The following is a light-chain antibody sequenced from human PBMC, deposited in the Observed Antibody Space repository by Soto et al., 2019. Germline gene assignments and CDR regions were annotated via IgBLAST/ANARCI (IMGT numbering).Light chain of an antibody. CDR1: SSDVGSYNL. Sequence: QSALTQPASVSGSPGQSITISCTGTSSDVGSYNLVSWYQHHPGKAPKVMIYEVSKRPSGVPSRFSGSKSGNTASLTISGLQAEDEADYYCCSYAGSSTYVFGTGTKVTVL. CDR3: CSYAGSSTYV. V-gene: IGLV2-23*02. J-gene: IGLJ1*01. CDR2: EVS.